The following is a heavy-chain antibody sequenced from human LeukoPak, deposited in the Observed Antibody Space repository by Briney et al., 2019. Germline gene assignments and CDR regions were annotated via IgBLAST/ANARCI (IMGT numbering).Heavy chain of an antibody. CDR2: INPNSGGT. CDR3: ARVRSGYYLDY. D-gene: IGHD3-9*01. CDR1: GYSFTGYY. V-gene: IGHV1-2*04. J-gene: IGHJ4*02. Sequence: ASVKVSCKASGYSFTGYYMHWVRQAPGQGLEWMGWINPNSGGTNYAQKFQGWVTMTRDTSICTAYMELTRLRSDDTAVYYCARVRSGYYLDYWGQGTLVTVSS.